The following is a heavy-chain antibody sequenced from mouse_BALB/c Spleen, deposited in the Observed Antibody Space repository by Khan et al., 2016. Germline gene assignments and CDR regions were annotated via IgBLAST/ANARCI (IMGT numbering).Heavy chain of an antibody. CDR2: IWSGGST. J-gene: IGHJ4*01. CDR1: GFSLTSNG. Sequence: QVQLKESGPGLVQPSQSLSITCTVSGFSLTSNGVHWVRQSPGKGLEWLGVIWSGGSTDYNAAFISRLSISKDNSKSQVSFKMNSLQADDTAIYYCARKGGYFDYDCALDYWGQGTSVTVSS. CDR3: ARKGGYFDYDCALDY. D-gene: IGHD2-4*01. V-gene: IGHV2-2*01.